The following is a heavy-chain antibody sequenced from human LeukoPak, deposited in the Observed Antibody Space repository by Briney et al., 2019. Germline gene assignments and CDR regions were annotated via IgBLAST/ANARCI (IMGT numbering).Heavy chain of an antibody. J-gene: IGHJ4*02. CDR2: INPNGGST. V-gene: IGHV1-46*01. CDR3: ARTLEGTLKSTVGWNGDGDY. Sequence: ASVKVSCKASGYSLISYYMHWVRQAPGQGLEWMGIINPNGGSTSYAQKFQDRITVTRDTSTSTVYMELSSLRSEDTAVYYCARTLEGTLKSTVGWNGDGDYWGQGTLVTVSS. CDR1: GYSLISYY. D-gene: IGHD1-1*01.